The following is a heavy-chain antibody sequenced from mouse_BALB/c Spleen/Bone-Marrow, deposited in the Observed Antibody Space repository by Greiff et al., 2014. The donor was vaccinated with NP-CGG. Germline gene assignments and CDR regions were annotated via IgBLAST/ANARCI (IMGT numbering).Heavy chain of an antibody. D-gene: IGHD2-14*01. CDR1: GYAFTNYL. J-gene: IGHJ2*01. CDR2: INPGSGGT. Sequence: QVQLQQSGAELVGPGTSVKVSCKASGYAFTNYLIEWVKQRPGQGLEWIGVINPGSGGTNYNEKFKGKATLTADESSSTAYMQLSSLTSDDSAVYFCARGDYRSYYFDYWGQGTTLTVSS. CDR3: ARGDYRSYYFDY. V-gene: IGHV1-54*01.